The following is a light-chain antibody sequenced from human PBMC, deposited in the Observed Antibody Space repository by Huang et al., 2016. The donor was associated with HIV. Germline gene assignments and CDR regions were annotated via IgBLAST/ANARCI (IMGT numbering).Light chain of an antibody. CDR3: LQLNTYPGT. V-gene: IGKV1-9*01. CDR1: QDIISY. Sequence: IQLTQSPSSLSASVGDRVTITCRASQDIISYLTWYQQKPGKAPKLLIYAASTLESGVPSSFSCSGSGTDFTLTINNLQPEDFATYYCLQLNTYPGTFGPGTNVDV. CDR2: AAS. J-gene: IGKJ3*01.